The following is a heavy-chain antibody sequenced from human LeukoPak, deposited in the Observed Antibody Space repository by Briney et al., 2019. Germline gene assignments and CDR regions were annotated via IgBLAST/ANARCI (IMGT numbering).Heavy chain of an antibody. CDR2: IYYSGST. CDR3: ARGGQYYYDTLVSMDV. V-gene: IGHV4-59*01. J-gene: IGHJ6*03. Sequence: PSETLSLTCTVSGGSISSYYWSWNRQPPGKGLEWIGYIYYSGSTNYNPSLTSRVTISVDTSKNQFSLKLSSVTAADTAVYYCARGGQYYYDTLVSMDVWGKGTTVTVSS. CDR1: GGSISSYY. D-gene: IGHD3-22*01.